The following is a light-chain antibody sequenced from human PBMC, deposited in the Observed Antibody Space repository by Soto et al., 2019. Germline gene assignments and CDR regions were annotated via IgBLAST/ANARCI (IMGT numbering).Light chain of an antibody. V-gene: IGLV1-51*01. CDR2: DNN. Sequence: QSVLTQPPSVSAAPGQTVTISCSGSNSNIGNNYVSWYQQLPGTAPKLLIYDNNKRPSGIPDRFSGSKSGTSATLGITGLQTGDEAYYYCGTWDSSLSAWVFGGGTKLTVL. CDR3: GTWDSSLSAWV. CDR1: NSNIGNNY. J-gene: IGLJ3*02.